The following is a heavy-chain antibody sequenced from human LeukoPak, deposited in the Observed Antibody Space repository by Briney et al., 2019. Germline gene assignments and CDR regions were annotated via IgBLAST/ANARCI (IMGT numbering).Heavy chain of an antibody. CDR1: GYTFTSYG. CDR3: ARPKNYGDYGY. Sequence: ASVKVSCKASGYTFTSYGISWVRQAPGQGLEWMGWIYSYNGNTNYAQKFQGRVTMTTDTSTSIAYMELRSLTSDDTAVYYCARPKNYGDYGYWGQGTLVTVSS. J-gene: IGHJ4*02. V-gene: IGHV1-18*01. D-gene: IGHD4-17*01. CDR2: IYSYNGNT.